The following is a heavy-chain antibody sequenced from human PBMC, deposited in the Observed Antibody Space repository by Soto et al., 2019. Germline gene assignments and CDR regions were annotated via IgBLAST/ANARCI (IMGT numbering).Heavy chain of an antibody. CDR2: IYYSGST. V-gene: IGHV4-31*03. D-gene: IGHD2-2*01. J-gene: IGHJ6*02. CDR1: GGSISSGGYY. CDR3: AREYRRTYYYYYGMDV. Sequence: QVQLQESGPGLVKPSQTLSLTCTVSGGSISSGGYYWSWIRQHPGKGLEWIGYIYYSGSTYYNPSLKSRVTISIATIKTXFSLKLSSVTAADTAVYYCAREYRRTYYYYYGMDVWGQGTTVTVSS.